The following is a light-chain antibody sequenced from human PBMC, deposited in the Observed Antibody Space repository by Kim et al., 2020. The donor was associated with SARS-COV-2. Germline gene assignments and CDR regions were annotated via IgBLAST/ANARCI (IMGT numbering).Light chain of an antibody. J-gene: IGLJ2*01. CDR3: AAWDDSLNSVV. V-gene: IGLV1-44*01. Sequence: GGRVTISCSGSSSNIGSNTVNWYQQLPGTAPKLLIYSNNQRPSGVPDRFSGSKSGTSASLAISGLQSEDEADYYCAAWDDSLNSVVFGGGTQLTVL. CDR2: SNN. CDR1: SSNIGSNT.